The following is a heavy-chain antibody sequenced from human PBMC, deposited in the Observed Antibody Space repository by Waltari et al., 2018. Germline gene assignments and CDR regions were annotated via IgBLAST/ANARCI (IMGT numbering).Heavy chain of an antibody. V-gene: IGHV1-8*02. Sequence: QVQLVQSGAEVKKPGASVKVSCKASGYTFTNYDIHWVRQATGQGLEWMGWMYWNSGNSGCAQKFHSRVTITSNTNKRTAHMELSSLRAEATTVYYCARANGMTAARFDYWGQGTLVTVSS. CDR2: MYWNSGNS. D-gene: IGHD1-1*01. CDR3: ARANGMTAARFDY. CDR1: GYTFTNYD. J-gene: IGHJ4*02.